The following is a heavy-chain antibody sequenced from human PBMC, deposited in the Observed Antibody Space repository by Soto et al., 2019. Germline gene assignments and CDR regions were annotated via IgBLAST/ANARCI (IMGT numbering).Heavy chain of an antibody. CDR3: ARIVSYYDSSGWGVFDY. J-gene: IGHJ4*02. Sequence: ASVKVSCKASGGAFSSFAFSWVRQAPGQGLGWMGGVIPICRTTNYAQKFQGRLTITADEATSTAYMELSSLRSEDTAVYYCARIVSYYDSSGWGVFDYWGQGTLVTVSS. CDR2: VIPICRTT. V-gene: IGHV1-69*13. D-gene: IGHD3-22*01. CDR1: GGAFSSFA.